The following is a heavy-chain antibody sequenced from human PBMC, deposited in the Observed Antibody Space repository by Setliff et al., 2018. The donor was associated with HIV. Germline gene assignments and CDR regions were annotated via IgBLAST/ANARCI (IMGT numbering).Heavy chain of an antibody. Sequence: GASVKVSCKASGYTFTGYYMHWVRQAPGQGLEWMGRINPNSGGKDYAQKFQGRVTMTRDASVSTAYMELSRLRSDDTAVYYCARAGFLTGYYFYMDVWGKGTTVTVSS. J-gene: IGHJ6*03. CDR2: INPNSGGK. V-gene: IGHV1-2*06. CDR1: GYTFTGYY. D-gene: IGHD3-9*01. CDR3: ARAGFLTGYYFYMDV.